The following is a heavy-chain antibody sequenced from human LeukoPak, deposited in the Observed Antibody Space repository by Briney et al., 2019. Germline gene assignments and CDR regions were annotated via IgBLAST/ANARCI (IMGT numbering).Heavy chain of an antibody. Sequence: PGGSLRLSCAASGFTFSTYWMHWVRQAPGKGLVWVSRINAYGSSTNYADSVKGRFTISRDNAKNTVYLQMNSLSAEDTAMYYRTFSSYGDHVGVDAFDMWGQGTMVTVSS. CDR1: GFTFSTYW. CDR2: INAYGSST. CDR3: TFSSYGDHVGVDAFDM. D-gene: IGHD4-17*01. V-gene: IGHV3-74*01. J-gene: IGHJ3*02.